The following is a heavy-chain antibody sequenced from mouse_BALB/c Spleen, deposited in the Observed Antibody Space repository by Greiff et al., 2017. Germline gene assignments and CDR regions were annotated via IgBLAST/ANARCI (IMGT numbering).Heavy chain of an antibody. J-gene: IGHJ3*01. CDR1: GFSLTSYG. V-gene: IGHV2-9*02. D-gene: IGHD2-4*01. Sequence: VKVVESGPGLVAPSQSLSITCTVSGFSLTSYGVHWVRQPPGKGLEWLGVIWAGGSTNYNSALMSRLSISKDNSKSQVFLKMNSLQTDDTAMYYCASYDYDSWFAYWGQGTLVTVSA. CDR2: IWAGGST. CDR3: ASYDYDSWFAY.